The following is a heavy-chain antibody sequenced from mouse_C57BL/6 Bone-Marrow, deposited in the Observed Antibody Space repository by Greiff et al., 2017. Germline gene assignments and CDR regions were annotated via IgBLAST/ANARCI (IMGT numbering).Heavy chain of an antibody. CDR1: GYTFTSYW. CDR2: IDPSDSYT. D-gene: IGHD1-1*02. CDR3: AREVGGGFAY. V-gene: IGHV1-69*01. Sequence: QVQLQQPGAELVMPGASVKLSCKASGYTFTSYWMPWVKQRPGQGLEWIGEIDPSDSYTNYNQKFKGKSTLTVDKSSSTAYMQLSSLTSEDSAVYYCAREVGGGFAYWGQGTLVTVSA. J-gene: IGHJ3*01.